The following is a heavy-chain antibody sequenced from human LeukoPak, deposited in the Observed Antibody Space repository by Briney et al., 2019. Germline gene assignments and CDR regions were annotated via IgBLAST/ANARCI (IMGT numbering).Heavy chain of an antibody. J-gene: IGHJ4*02. Sequence: ASVKVSCKTSGYTFTNYDLNWVRQATGQGLEWMGWVNPNSGNTGYAQKFQGRVTMTMDPSISTAYMELSSLRSEDTAVYYCARRSDGYDSSAYCHWGQGTLVIVSS. CDR1: GYTFTNYD. CDR3: ARRSDGYDSSAYCH. V-gene: IGHV1-8*01. CDR2: VNPNSGNT. D-gene: IGHD3-22*01.